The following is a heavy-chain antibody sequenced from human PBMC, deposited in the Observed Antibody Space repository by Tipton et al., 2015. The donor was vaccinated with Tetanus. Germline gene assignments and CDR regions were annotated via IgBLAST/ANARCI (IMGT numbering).Heavy chain of an antibody. CDR1: GDSISSSEYY. D-gene: IGHD3-22*01. Sequence: LRLSCTVSGDSISSSEYYWGWIRQPPGEGLEWIASVYYDGSAYTNPSLKSRIAISIDTSGSQFSLKVHSVTAADTAVYYCARRDYSDSSVDNWGQGTLVTVSS. CDR3: ARRDYSDSSVDN. J-gene: IGHJ4*02. CDR2: VYYDGSA. V-gene: IGHV4-39*01.